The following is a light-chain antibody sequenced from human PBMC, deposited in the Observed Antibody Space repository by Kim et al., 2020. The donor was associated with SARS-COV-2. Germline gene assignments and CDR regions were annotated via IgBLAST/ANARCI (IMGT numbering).Light chain of an antibody. V-gene: IGLV1-44*01. CDR2: SIN. J-gene: IGLJ3*02. CDR1: NSDIGTNP. CDR3: AAWSDNLNGVV. Sequence: GQKVTISCSGSNSDIGTNPVTWYQQLPGLAPKLLIYSINQRPSGIPDRFSGSRSGTSASLAISGLQSEDEADYFCAAWSDNLNGVVFGGGTQLTVL.